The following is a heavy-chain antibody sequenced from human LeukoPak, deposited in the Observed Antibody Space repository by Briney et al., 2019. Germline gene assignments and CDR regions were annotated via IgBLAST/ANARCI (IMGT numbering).Heavy chain of an antibody. CDR3: ARGRPRGCNWFDP. V-gene: IGHV4-34*01. J-gene: IGHJ5*02. Sequence: SETLSLTCAVYGGSFSGYYWSWIRQPPGKGLEWIGEINHSGSTNYNPSLKSRVTISVDTSKNQFSLKLSSVTAADTAVYYCARGRPRGCNWFDPWGQGTLVTVPS. CDR1: GGSFSGYY. CDR2: INHSGST.